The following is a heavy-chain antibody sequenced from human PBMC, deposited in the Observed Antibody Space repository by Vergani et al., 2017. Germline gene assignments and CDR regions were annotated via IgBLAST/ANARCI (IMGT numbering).Heavy chain of an antibody. D-gene: IGHD2-2*02. CDR3: ARGGVPAAISSAWFDP. J-gene: IGHJ5*02. Sequence: EVQLVESGGGLVQPGGSLRLSCAASGFTFSSYEMNWVRQAPGKGLEWVSYISSSGSTIYYADSVKGRFTISRDNAKNSLYLQMNSLRAEDTAVYYCARGGVPAAISSAWFDPWGQGTLVTVSS. CDR1: GFTFSSYE. CDR2: ISSSGSTI. V-gene: IGHV3-48*03.